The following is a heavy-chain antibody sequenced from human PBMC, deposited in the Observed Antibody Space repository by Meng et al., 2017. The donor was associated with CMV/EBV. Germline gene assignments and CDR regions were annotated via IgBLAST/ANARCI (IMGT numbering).Heavy chain of an antibody. Sequence: GGSLRLSCAASGFTFSSYWMSWVRQAPGKGLEWVANIKQDGSEKYYVDSVKGRFTISRDNAKNSLYLQMNSLRAEDTAVYYCARQYYGILTGYYNVIGVFDYWGQGTLVTVSS. CDR2: IKQDGSEK. J-gene: IGHJ4*02. CDR3: ARQYYGILTGYYNVIGVFDY. D-gene: IGHD3-9*01. V-gene: IGHV3-7*01. CDR1: GFTFSSYW.